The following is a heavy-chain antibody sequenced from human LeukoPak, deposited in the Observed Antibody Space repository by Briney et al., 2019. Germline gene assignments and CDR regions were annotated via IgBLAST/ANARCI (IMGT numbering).Heavy chain of an antibody. CDR1: GGSISSGTYY. J-gene: IGHJ4*02. CDR2: IYTSGNT. V-gene: IGHV4-61*02. CDR3: ARDHGYSSSWYVDY. D-gene: IGHD6-13*01. Sequence: PSETLSLTCTVSGGSISSGTYYWNWIRQPAGKGLEWIGRIYTSGNTNYHPSLKSRVTISVDTSKNQFSLKLSSVTAADTAVYYCARDHGYSSSWYVDYWGQGTLVTVSS.